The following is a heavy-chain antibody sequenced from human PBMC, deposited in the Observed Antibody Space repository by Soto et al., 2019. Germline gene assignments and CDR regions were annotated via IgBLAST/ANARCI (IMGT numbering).Heavy chain of an antibody. CDR2: IYYSGST. V-gene: IGHV4-31*03. D-gene: IGHD6-19*01. CDR3: ARERYSSGWYVYYYYGMDV. CDR1: GGSISSGGYY. Sequence: SSETLSLTCTVSGGSISSGGYYWSWIRQHPGKGLEWIGYIYYSGSTYYNPSLKSRVTISVDTSKNQFSLKLSSVTAADTAVYYCARERYSSGWYVYYYYGMDVWGQGTTVTVSS. J-gene: IGHJ6*02.